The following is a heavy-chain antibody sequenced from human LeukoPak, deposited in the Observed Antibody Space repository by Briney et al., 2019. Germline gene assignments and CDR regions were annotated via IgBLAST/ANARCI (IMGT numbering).Heavy chain of an antibody. D-gene: IGHD3-10*01. CDR3: ARDRDYYNYFEY. V-gene: IGHV3-7*04. J-gene: IGHJ4*02. Sequence: GGSLRLSCAASGFTFSSYSMNWVRQAPGKGLEWVANIKHDGSEKYYVDSVKGRFTISRDNAKNSLYLQMNSLRGEDTAVYYCARDRDYYNYFEYWGQGTLVTVSS. CDR2: IKHDGSEK. CDR1: GFTFSSYS.